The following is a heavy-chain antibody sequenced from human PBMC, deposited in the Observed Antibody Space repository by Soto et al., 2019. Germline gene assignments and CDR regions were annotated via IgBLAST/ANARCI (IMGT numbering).Heavy chain of an antibody. CDR3: ARHSPLYCSGCSCLYYHRMLV. Sequence: PWETLSLTCTVSGGSISGYYWSWIRQPPGKGLEWIGYIYCSGSTNYNPPLKRRVTISVDTSKNQFSLKLSSVTAADTAVDYCARHSPLYCSGCSCLYYHRMLVRGPGTTVTLFS. CDR1: GGSISGYY. D-gene: IGHD2-15*01. CDR2: IYCSGST. J-gene: IGHJ6*02. V-gene: IGHV4-59*01.